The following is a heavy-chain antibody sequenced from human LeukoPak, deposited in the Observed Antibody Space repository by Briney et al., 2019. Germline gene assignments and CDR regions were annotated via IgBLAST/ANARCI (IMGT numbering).Heavy chain of an antibody. D-gene: IGHD1-26*01. V-gene: IGHV4-59*01. J-gene: IGHJ5*02. CDR3: ARDAIVGATNWFDP. CDR1: DGSISDYS. Sequence: SETLSLTCTVSDGSISDYSWSWIRRPPGKGLEWIGYIYYSGSTNYNPSLKSRVTISLDTSKNQFSLKLSSVTAADTAVYYCARDAIVGATNWFDPWGQGTLVTVSS. CDR2: IYYSGST.